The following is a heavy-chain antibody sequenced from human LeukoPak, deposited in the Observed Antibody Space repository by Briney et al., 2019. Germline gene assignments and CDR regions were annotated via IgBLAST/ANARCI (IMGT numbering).Heavy chain of an antibody. CDR2: INPNSGGT. V-gene: IGHV1-2*02. CDR1: GYTFTGYF. Sequence: ASVKVSCKASGYTFTGYFLHWVRRGPGQGFEWMGWINPNSGGTYYTQRFQGRVTMTRDTSISTAYMELSSLRSDDTAVYYCARAQSLTAPAGTFANSWGQGTLVTVSS. D-gene: IGHD6-13*01. CDR3: ARAQSLTAPAGTFANS. J-gene: IGHJ4*02.